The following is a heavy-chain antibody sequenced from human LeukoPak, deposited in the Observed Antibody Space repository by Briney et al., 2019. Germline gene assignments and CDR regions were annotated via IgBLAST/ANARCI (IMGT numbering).Heavy chain of an antibody. J-gene: IGHJ4*02. Sequence: GGSLRLSCTASGFTFSSYAMSWVRQAPGKGLEWVSGISASGGNTYHADSVKGRFTISRDNSKNTLYLQMKSLRAEDTAVFYCARLVRLDRSFDYWGQGTLLTVSS. CDR3: ARLVRLDRSFDY. V-gene: IGHV3-23*01. D-gene: IGHD1-14*01. CDR2: ISASGGNT. CDR1: GFTFSSYA.